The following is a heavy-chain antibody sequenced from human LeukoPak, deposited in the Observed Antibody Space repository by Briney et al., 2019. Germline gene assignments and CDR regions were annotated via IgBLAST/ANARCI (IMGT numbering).Heavy chain of an antibody. J-gene: IGHJ5*02. V-gene: IGHV4-34*01. D-gene: IGHD3-3*01. CDR3: ARDWVYYDFWSDISHWFDP. CDR1: GGSISSYY. Sequence: PSETLSLTCTVSGGSISSYYWSWIRQPPGKGLEWIGEINHSGSTNYNPSLKSRVTISVDTSKNQFSLKLSSVTAADTAVYYCARDWVYYDFWSDISHWFDPWGQGTLVTVSS. CDR2: INHSGST.